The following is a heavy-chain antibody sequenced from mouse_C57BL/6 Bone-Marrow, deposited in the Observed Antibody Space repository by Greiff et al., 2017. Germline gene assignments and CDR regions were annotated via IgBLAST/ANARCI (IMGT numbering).Heavy chain of an antibody. V-gene: IGHV3-6*01. CDR3: ARARLRDGSSLDY. D-gene: IGHD1-1*01. J-gene: IGHJ2*01. CDR1: GYSITSGYY. Sequence: EVKLQESGPGLVKPSQSLSLTCSVTGYSITSGYYWNWIRQFPGNKLEWMGYISYDGSNNYNPSLKNRISITRDTSKNQFFLKLNSVTTEDTATYYCARARLRDGSSLDYWGQGTTLTVSS. CDR2: ISYDGSN.